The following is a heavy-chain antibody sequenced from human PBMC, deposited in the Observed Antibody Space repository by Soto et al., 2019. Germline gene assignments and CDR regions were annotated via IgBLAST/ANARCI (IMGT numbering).Heavy chain of an antibody. CDR1: GFTFTSSA. CDR3: AADRVLFYGSGSYLAFDI. V-gene: IGHV1-58*01. Sequence: SVKVSCKASGFTFTSSAVQWVRQARGQRLEWIGWIVVGSGNTNYAQKFQERVTITRDMSTSTAYMELSSLRSEDTAVYYCAADRVLFYGSGSYLAFDIWGQGTMVTVSS. D-gene: IGHD3-10*01. CDR2: IVVGSGNT. J-gene: IGHJ3*02.